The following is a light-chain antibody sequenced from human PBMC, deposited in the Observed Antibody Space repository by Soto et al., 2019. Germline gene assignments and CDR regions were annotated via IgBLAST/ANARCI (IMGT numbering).Light chain of an antibody. V-gene: IGKV3-15*01. CDR3: QQYNNWWT. J-gene: IGKJ1*01. CDR1: QSVSSN. CDR2: DAS. Sequence: EIVMTQSPATLSVSPGERATLSCRASQSVSSNLAWYQQKPGQAPRLLIYDASTRATGIPARFSGSGSGTEFTLTIRSLQSEDFAVYYWQQYNNWWTFGQGTKVEIK.